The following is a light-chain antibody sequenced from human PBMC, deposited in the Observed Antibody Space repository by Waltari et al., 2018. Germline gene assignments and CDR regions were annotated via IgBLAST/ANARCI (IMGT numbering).Light chain of an antibody. CDR3: QQYGIAPLS. Sequence: EIVLTQSPGTLSFSPGERATLSCGASQRVVNDLIAWYQLRPGQAPRLLIFATSTRATGIPDRFSGSWSGTDFTLTISSLEPDDFALYYCQQYGIAPLSFGGGTKVEIK. V-gene: IGKV3-20*01. CDR1: QRVVNDL. J-gene: IGKJ4*01. CDR2: ATS.